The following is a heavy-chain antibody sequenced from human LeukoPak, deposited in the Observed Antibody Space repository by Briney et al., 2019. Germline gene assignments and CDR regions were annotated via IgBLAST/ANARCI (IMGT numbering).Heavy chain of an antibody. V-gene: IGHV4-59*08. J-gene: IGHJ4*02. CDR1: GGSISSFY. D-gene: IGHD5-18*01. Sequence: SETLSLTCTVSGGSISSFYWGWIRQLPGKGLEWIWFIYYSGSTYYNPSLKSLVTISVDPSKNQFALKVTSVTAADTAVYYCAKRHQRPYGYGQPFDYWGQGTLVSVCS. CDR2: IYYSGST. CDR3: AKRHQRPYGYGQPFDY.